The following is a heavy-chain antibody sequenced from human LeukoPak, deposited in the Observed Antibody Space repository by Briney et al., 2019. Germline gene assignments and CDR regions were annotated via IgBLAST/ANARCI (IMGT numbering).Heavy chain of an antibody. V-gene: IGHV3-49*03. CDR1: GFTFSNYA. D-gene: IGHD3-22*01. CDR3: TRAHPPFPYYDSSLAFDI. Sequence: PGGSLRLSCAASGFTFSNYAMSWFRQAPGKGLEWVGFIRSKAYGGTTEYAASVKGRFTISRDDSKSIAYLQMNSLKTEDTAVYYCTRAHPPFPYYDSSLAFDIWGQGTMVTVSS. J-gene: IGHJ3*02. CDR2: IRSKAYGGTT.